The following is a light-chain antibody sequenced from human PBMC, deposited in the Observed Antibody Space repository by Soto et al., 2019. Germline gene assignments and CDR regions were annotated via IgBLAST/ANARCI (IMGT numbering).Light chain of an antibody. CDR3: SSYTSSNTYV. V-gene: IGLV2-14*03. CDR1: SSDVGGYNS. J-gene: IGLJ1*01. Sequence: QSALTQPASVSGSPGQSIAISCTGTSSDVGGYNSVSWYQQHPGKAPKLMIYNVSNRPSGVSDRFSGSKSGNTASLTISGLQAEDEADYYWSSYTSSNTYVFGTGTKVTVL. CDR2: NVS.